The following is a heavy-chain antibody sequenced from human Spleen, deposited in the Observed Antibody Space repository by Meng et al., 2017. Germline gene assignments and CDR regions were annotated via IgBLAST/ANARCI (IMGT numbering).Heavy chain of an antibody. V-gene: IGHV4-34*04. J-gene: IGHJ4*02. CDR2: ITLSGGN. CDR1: GGSFSDNY. D-gene: IGHD4-11*01. CDR3: ARGPTTMAHDFDY. Sequence: WGAGLSRASGTPSLSPALYGGSFSDNYTGCVRQPPREGLWWIWEITLSGGNNHHPSLGSRATISVDTSQNNLSLKLSSVTAADSAVYYCARGPTTMAHDFDYWGQGTLVTVSS.